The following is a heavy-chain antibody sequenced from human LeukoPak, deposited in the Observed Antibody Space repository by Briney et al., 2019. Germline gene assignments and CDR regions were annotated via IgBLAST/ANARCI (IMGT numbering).Heavy chain of an antibody. CDR3: ARITSWYSSSFPFDY. CDR2: IYYSGST. D-gene: IGHD6-6*01. Sequence: SETLSLTCTVSGGSISSHYWSWIRQPPGKGLEWIGYIYYSGSTNYNPSLKSRVTISVDTSKNQFSLKLSSVTAADTAVYYCARITSWYSSSFPFDYWGQGTLVTVSS. CDR1: GGSISSHY. J-gene: IGHJ4*02. V-gene: IGHV4-59*11.